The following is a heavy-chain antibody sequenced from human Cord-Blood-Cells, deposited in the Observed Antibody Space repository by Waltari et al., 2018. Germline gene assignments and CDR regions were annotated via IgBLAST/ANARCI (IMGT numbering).Heavy chain of an antibody. V-gene: IGHV1-2*04. CDR1: GYPFTGYY. CDR3: ARTSTGSYWYFDL. J-gene: IGHJ2*01. D-gene: IGHD2-15*01. Sequence: QVQLVQSGAEVKKPGASVKVSCKASGYPFTGYYLPWVRQAPGQGLEWMGWINPNSGGTNYAQKVQGWVTMTRDTSISTAYMELSRLRSDDTAVYYCARTSTGSYWYFDLWGRGTLVTVSS. CDR2: INPNSGGT.